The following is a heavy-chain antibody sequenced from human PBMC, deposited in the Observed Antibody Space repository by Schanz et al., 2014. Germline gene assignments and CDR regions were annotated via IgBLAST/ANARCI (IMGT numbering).Heavy chain of an antibody. CDR3: AKARRVFSSSSESDS. V-gene: IGHV3-33*06. Sequence: QVQLVESGGGVVQPGRSLRLSCAAAGFTFSGYGMHWVRQAPGKGLEWVAVIWHDGSNKYYADSVKGRFSISRDNSKNTLYQQMNSLRAEDTAVYYCAKARRVFSSSSESDSWGQGTLVTVSS. J-gene: IGHJ5*01. CDR1: GFTFSGYG. CDR2: IWHDGSNK. D-gene: IGHD6-6*01.